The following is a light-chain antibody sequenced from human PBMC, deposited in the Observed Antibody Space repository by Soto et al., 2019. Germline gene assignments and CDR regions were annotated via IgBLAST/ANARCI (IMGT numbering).Light chain of an antibody. CDR1: PSVSGRY. Sequence: EIVLTQSPGTLSLSPGERATLSCRASPSVSGRYLAWYQQKPGQAPRLLIEGASSRAAGIPDRFSGSESGPDFTLTISRVEPEDFAVYYCQQYESSPHNFGPGTRVEI. CDR3: QQYESSPHN. V-gene: IGKV3-20*01. J-gene: IGKJ3*01. CDR2: GAS.